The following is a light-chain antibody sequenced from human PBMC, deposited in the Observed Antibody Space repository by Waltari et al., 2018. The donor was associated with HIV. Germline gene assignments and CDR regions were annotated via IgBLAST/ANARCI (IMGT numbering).Light chain of an antibody. CDR1: QGVGNL. Sequence: DLQMTQSPSSVSVSVGDRVPITCRASQGVGNLVAWFQQRPGGAPKSLIYAASSLHAGVPAKFSGSGSETHFTLTISSLQPEEFGTYYCQQYKTYPFTCGPGTKVDFK. CDR3: QQYKTYPFT. CDR2: AAS. J-gene: IGKJ3*01. V-gene: IGKV1-16*02.